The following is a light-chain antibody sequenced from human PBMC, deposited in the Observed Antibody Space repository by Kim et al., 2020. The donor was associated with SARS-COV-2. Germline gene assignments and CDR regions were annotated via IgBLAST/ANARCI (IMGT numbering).Light chain of an antibody. CDR2: GAS. Sequence: GDRVTITFRASQDINSRLAWYQQRPGMVPKLLIDGASNLQSGVPSRFSGSGSGTDFTLTIWNLQPDDFATYYCQQANNFPWTFGQGTTV. CDR1: QDINSR. J-gene: IGKJ1*01. V-gene: IGKV1-12*01. CDR3: QQANNFPWT.